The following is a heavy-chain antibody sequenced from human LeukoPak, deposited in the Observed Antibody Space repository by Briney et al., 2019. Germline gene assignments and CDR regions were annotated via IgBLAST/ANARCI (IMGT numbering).Heavy chain of an antibody. J-gene: IGHJ6*02. CDR1: GYSFTSYW. D-gene: IGHD1-20*01. CDR3: ATQYNWKYYYYYGMDV. V-gene: IGHV5-10-1*01. Sequence: GESLKISCKGSGYSFTSYWISWVRQLPGKGLEWMGRIDPSDSYTNYSPSFQGHVTISADKSISTAYLQWSSLKASDTAMYYCATQYNWKYYYYYGMDVWSQGTTVTVSS. CDR2: IDPSDSYT.